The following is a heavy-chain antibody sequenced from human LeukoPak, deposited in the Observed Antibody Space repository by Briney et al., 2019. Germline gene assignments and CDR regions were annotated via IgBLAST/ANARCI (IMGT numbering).Heavy chain of an antibody. CDR1: GFTFSNAW. CDR2: ISGSGGST. J-gene: IGHJ6*04. Sequence: GGSLRLSCAASGFTFSNAWMTWVRQAPGKGLEWVSAISGSGGSTYYADSVKGRFTISRDNAKNSLYLQMNSLRAEDTAVYYCAELGITMIGGVWGKGTTVTISS. V-gene: IGHV3-23*01. D-gene: IGHD3-10*02. CDR3: AELGITMIGGV.